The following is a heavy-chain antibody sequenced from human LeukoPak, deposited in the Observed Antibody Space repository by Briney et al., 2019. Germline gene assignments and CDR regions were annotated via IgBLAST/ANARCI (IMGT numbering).Heavy chain of an antibody. D-gene: IGHD2-2*02. CDR1: GFTFSDYY. V-gene: IGHV3-11*01. J-gene: IGHJ4*02. CDR3: ARDHCSSTSCYIGY. Sequence: GGSLRLSCAASGFTFSDYYMSWIRQAPGKGLEWVSYISSSGSTIYYADSVEGRFTISRDTAKNSLYLQMNSLRAEDTAVYYCARDHCSSTSCYIGYWGQGTLVTVSS. CDR2: ISSSGSTI.